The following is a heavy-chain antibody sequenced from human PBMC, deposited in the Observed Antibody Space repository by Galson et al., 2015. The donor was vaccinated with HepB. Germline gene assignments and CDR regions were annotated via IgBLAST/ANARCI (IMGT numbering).Heavy chain of an antibody. V-gene: IGHV4-39*01. Sequence: ETLSLTCTVSGGSISSSSYCWGWIRQPSGKGLEWIGSIYYSGSTYYNPSLKSRVTISVDTSKNQFSLKLSSVTAADTAVYYCARHPPSYGDLYWYFDLWGRGTLVTVSS. CDR1: GGSISSSSYC. J-gene: IGHJ2*01. D-gene: IGHD4-17*01. CDR3: ARHPPSYGDLYWYFDL. CDR2: IYYSGST.